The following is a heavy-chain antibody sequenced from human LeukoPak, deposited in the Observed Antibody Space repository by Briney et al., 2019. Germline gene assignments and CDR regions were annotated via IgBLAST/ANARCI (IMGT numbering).Heavy chain of an antibody. V-gene: IGHV3-23*01. Sequence: PGGSLRLSCAASGFTFRSYAMSWVRQAPGKGLEWVSAISGSGGSTFYADSVKGRFTISRDNSKNTLYLQMNSLRAEDTAVYYCASDSYSPEYFQHWGQGTLVTVSS. CDR3: ASDSYSPEYFQH. J-gene: IGHJ1*01. D-gene: IGHD2-21*02. CDR1: GFTFRSYA. CDR2: ISGSGGST.